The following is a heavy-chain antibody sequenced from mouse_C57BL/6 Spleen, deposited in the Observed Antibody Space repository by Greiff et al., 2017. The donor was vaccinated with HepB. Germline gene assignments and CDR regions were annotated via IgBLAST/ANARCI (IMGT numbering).Heavy chain of an antibody. D-gene: IGHD2-3*01. J-gene: IGHJ2*01. Sequence: QVQLKQSGAELVKPGASVKLSCKASGYTFTEYTIHWVKQRSGQGLEWIGWFYPGSGSIKYNEKFKDKATLTADKSSSTVYMELSRLTSEDSAVYFCARHEEGFYDGYSLYFDYWGQGTTLTVSS. CDR3: ARHEEGFYDGYSLYFDY. V-gene: IGHV1-62-2*01. CDR2: FYPGSGSI. CDR1: GYTFTEYT.